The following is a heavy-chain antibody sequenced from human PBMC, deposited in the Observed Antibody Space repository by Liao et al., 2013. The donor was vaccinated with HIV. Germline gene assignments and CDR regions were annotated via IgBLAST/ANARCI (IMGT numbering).Heavy chain of an antibody. CDR1: GASISSYS. V-gene: IGHV4-4*07. J-gene: IGHJ6*03. Sequence: QVVLQESGPGLVKPPKTLSLRCTVSGASISSYSWTWIRQTAEKGLEWIGRVSPTGGAKYSPSLQTRVSMSFDTSRNQFSLNLNSPTAADTAVYYCAREKYYDFWSGYYGDYYYYMDVWGKGTTVTVSS. D-gene: IGHD3-3*01. CDR3: AREKYYDFWSGYYGDYYYYMDV. CDR2: VSPTGGA.